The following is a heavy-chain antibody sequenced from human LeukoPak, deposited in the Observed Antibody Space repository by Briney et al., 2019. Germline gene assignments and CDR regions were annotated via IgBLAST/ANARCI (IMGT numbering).Heavy chain of an antibody. CDR1: GHILTELS. CDR2: FDPEDGET. D-gene: IGHD3-9*01. J-gene: IGHJ4*02. CDR3: ATVWRYFDWLSLDY. Sequence: GASVKVPCKVSGHILTELSMHWVRQAPGKGLEWMGGFDPEDGETIYAQKFQGRVTMTEDTSTDTAYMELSSLRSEDTAVYYCATVWRYFDWLSLDYWGQGTLVTVSS. V-gene: IGHV1-24*01.